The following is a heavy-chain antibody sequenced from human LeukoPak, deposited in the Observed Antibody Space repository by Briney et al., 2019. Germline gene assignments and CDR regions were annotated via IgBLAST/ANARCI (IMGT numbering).Heavy chain of an antibody. J-gene: IGHJ5*02. CDR3: ARARGASDP. D-gene: IGHD3-16*01. V-gene: IGHV4-34*01. CDR2: INHSGST. Sequence: SETLSLNCAVYGGAFSGYYWSWIGHPPANGLEWIGEINHSGSTNYNPSLKSRVTISVDTSKNQFSLKLSSVTAADTAVYYCARARGASDPWGQGTLVTVSS. CDR1: GGAFSGYY.